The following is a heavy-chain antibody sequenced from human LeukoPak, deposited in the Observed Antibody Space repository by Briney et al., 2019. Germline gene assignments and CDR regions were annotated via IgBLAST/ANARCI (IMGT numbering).Heavy chain of an antibody. CDR1: GGSISSYY. V-gene: IGHV4-59*01. CDR2: IYYSGST. Sequence: SETLSLTCTVSGGSISSYYWSWIRQPPGKGLEWIGYIYYSGSTNYNPSLKSRVTISVDTSKNQFSLKLSSVTAADTAVYYCARVAEGYYSGGSCLIWFDPWGQGTLVTVSS. CDR3: ARVAEGYYSGGSCLIWFDP. J-gene: IGHJ5*02. D-gene: IGHD2-15*01.